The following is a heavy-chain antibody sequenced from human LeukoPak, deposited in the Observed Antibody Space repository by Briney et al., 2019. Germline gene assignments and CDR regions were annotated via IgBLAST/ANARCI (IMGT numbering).Heavy chain of an antibody. CDR1: GYTFAGYY. V-gene: IGHV1-46*01. CDR3: ATGGYSSSRWEFDP. Sequence: ASVTVSCKASGYTFAGYYIHWVRQAPGQGLEWMGIINPSGGSTSYAQKFQGRVTMTRDTSISTAYMELSRLRSDDTAVYYCATGGYSSSRWEFDPWGQGTLVTVSS. D-gene: IGHD6-13*01. J-gene: IGHJ5*02. CDR2: INPSGGST.